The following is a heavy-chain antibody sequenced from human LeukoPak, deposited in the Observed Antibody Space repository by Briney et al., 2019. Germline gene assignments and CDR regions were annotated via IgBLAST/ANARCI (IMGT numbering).Heavy chain of an antibody. J-gene: IGHJ1*01. CDR2: ISWNSGSI. D-gene: IGHD6-13*01. Sequence: PGRSLRLSCAASGFTFDDYAMHWVRQAPGKGLEWVSGISWNSGSIGYADSVKGRFTISRDNAKNSLYLQMNSLRAEDTALYYCAKDPHRPQLGGFQHWGQGTLVTVSS. CDR1: GFTFDDYA. CDR3: AKDPHRPQLGGFQH. V-gene: IGHV3-9*01.